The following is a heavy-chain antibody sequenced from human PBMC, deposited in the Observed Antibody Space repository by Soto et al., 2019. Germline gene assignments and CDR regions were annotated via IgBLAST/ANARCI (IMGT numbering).Heavy chain of an antibody. J-gene: IGHJ4*02. CDR3: AKDLGYSSSWYADY. D-gene: IGHD6-13*01. CDR1: GFTFSSYA. V-gene: IGHV3-23*01. Sequence: EVQLLESGGGLVQPGGSLRLSCAASGFTFSSYAMSWVRQAPGKGLEWVSVISGSGGSTYYADSVKGRFTISRDNSKNTLYLQMNSLRAEDTAVYYCAKDLGYSSSWYADYWGQGTLVTVSS. CDR2: ISGSGGST.